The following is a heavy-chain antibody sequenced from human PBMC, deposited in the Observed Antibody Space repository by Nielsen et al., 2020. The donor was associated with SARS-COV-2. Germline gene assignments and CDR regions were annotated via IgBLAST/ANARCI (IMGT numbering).Heavy chain of an antibody. J-gene: IGHJ2*01. Sequence: GESLKISCAASGFTFSNAWMSWVRQAPGKGLEWVGRIKSKTDGGTTDYAAPVKGRFTISRDDSKNTLYLQMNSLKTEDTAVYYCTTDSFYYYDSSGYPDWYFDLWGRGTLVTVSS. V-gene: IGHV3-15*01. CDR3: TTDSFYYYDSSGYPDWYFDL. CDR2: IKSKTDGGTT. D-gene: IGHD3-22*01. CDR1: GFTFSNAW.